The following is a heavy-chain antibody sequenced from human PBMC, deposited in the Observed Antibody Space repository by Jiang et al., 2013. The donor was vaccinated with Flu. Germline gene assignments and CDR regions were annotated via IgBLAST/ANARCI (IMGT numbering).Heavy chain of an antibody. CDR2: INHSGST. D-gene: IGHD3-3*01. CDR1: GGSFSGYY. V-gene: IGHV4-34*01. CDR3: ARATRRFLEWLVVY. J-gene: IGHJ4*02. Sequence: LLKPSETLSLTCAVYGGSFSGYYWSWIRQPPGKGLEWIGEINHSGSTNYNPSLKSRVTISVDTSKNQFSLKLSSVTAADTAVYYCARATRRFLEWLVVYWGQGTLVTVSS.